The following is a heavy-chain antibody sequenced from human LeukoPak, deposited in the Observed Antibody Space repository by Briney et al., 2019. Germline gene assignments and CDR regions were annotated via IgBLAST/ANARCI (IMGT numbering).Heavy chain of an antibody. CDR3: ARVSGYDWESFYDY. V-gene: IGHV4-59*01. D-gene: IGHD5-12*01. CDR2: ASDSGTT. J-gene: IGHJ4*02. Sequence: SETLSLTCSVSGVSLSTYSWTWVRQPPGKGLEWIGYASDSGTTNYNPSLKSRVTISVDTSKSQFSLKLRSVTAADTAVYYCARVSGYDWESFYDYWGQGTLVTVSS. CDR1: GVSLSTYS.